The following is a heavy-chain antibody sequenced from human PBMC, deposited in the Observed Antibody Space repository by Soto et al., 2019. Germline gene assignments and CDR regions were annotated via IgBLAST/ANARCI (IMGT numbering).Heavy chain of an antibody. CDR2: ISGSGGST. J-gene: IGHJ5*02. CDR3: AKSLAAAGNNWFDP. V-gene: IGHV3-23*01. D-gene: IGHD6-13*01. Sequence: PGGSLRLSCAASGFTFSSYAMSWVRQAPGKGLEWVSAISGSGGSTYYADSVKGRFTISRDNSKSTLYLQMNSLRAEDTAVYYCAKSLAAAGNNWFDPWGQGTLVTVS. CDR1: GFTFSSYA.